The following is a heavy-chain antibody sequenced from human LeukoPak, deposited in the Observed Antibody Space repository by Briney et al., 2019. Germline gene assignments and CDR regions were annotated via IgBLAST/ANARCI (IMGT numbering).Heavy chain of an antibody. CDR1: GGTFSSYA. CDR2: IIPIFGTA. Sequence: SVKVSCKASGGTFSSYAISWVRQAPGQGLEWMGGIIPIFGTANYAQKFQGRVTITADESTSTAYMELSSLRSEDTAVYYCASCPGIAVAVDSYYYYGMDVWGQGTTVTVSS. V-gene: IGHV1-69*13. CDR3: ASCPGIAVAVDSYYYYGMDV. J-gene: IGHJ6*02. D-gene: IGHD6-19*01.